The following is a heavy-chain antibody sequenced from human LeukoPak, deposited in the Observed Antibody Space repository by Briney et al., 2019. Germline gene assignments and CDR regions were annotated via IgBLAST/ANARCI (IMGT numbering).Heavy chain of an antibody. D-gene: IGHD3-10*01. CDR2: IIPILGIA. V-gene: IGHV1-69*04. J-gene: IGHJ4*02. CDR1: GGTFSSYA. Sequence: ASVKVSCKASGGTFSSYAISWVRQAPGQGLEWMGRIIPILGIANYAQKFQGRVTITADNSTSTAYMELSSLRSEDTAVYYCARDYPGRSFDYWGQGTLVTVSS. CDR3: ARDYPGRSFDY.